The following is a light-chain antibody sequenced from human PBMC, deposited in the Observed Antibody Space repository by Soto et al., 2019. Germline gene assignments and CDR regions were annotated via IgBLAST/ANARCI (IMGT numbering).Light chain of an antibody. Sequence: EIVLTQSPATLSSSPGERATLSCRASQGVSSYLAWYHQKPGQAPRLLIYDASNRATGIPARFSGNGSGTDFTLTISSLEPEEFAVYYCQQRSNWSPLTFGGGTKVEIK. CDR1: QGVSSY. CDR2: DAS. J-gene: IGKJ4*01. CDR3: QQRSNWSPLT. V-gene: IGKV3-11*01.